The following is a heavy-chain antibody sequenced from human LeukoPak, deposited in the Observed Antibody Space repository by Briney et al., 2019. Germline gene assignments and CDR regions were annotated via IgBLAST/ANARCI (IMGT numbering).Heavy chain of an antibody. D-gene: IGHD1-20*01. V-gene: IGHV3-21*05. CDR3: ARDHNWAFDS. CDR2: IGLAGGFV. J-gene: IGHJ4*02. Sequence: PGGSLRLSCAASGFTFSDYSMNWVRRAPGRGLEWISYIGLAGGFVSYADSVKGRFSISSDTARNSVYLQMSSLRAEDTAVYYCARDHNWAFDSWGLGTLVTVSS. CDR1: GFTFSDYS.